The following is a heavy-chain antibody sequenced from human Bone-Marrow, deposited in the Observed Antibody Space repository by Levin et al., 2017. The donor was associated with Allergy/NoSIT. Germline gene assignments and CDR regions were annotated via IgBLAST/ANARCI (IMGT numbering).Heavy chain of an antibody. J-gene: IGHJ4*02. Sequence: GESLKISCTASGFTFSSSAMSWVRQAPGKGLEWVSAISGSGGNTYYADSVKGRFTISRDNSKNTMYLQMNSLRAEDTAVYFCAKVIWSGINKFDYWGQGTLVTVSS. CDR3: AKVIWSGINKFDY. D-gene: IGHD3-10*01. CDR1: GFTFSSSA. CDR2: ISGSGGNT. V-gene: IGHV3-23*01.